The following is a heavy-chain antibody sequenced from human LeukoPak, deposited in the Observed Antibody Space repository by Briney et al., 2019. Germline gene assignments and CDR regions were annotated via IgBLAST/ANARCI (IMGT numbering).Heavy chain of an antibody. CDR2: ISSSSSYI. CDR1: GFTFSSYA. V-gene: IGHV3-21*01. J-gene: IGHJ4*02. D-gene: IGHD3-10*01. CDR3: ARGIDYGSGRATFGY. Sequence: GGSLRLSCAASGFTFSSYAMHWVRQAPGKGLEWVSSISSSSSYIYYADSLKGRFTISRDNAKNSLYLQMNSLRAEDTAVYYCARGIDYGSGRATFGYWGQGTLVTVSS.